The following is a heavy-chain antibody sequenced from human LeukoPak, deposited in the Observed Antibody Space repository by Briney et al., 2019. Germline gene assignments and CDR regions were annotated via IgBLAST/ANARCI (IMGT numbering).Heavy chain of an antibody. Sequence: ASVKVSCKASGGTSCSYAISWVRQAPGQGLEWMGTIIPILGVANYAQKFQGRVTITADKSTSSAYMELSSLRSEDTALYYCARGYYGSSAYYPNDYWGQGTLVTVSS. CDR3: ARGYYGSSAYYPNDY. V-gene: IGHV1-69*04. D-gene: IGHD3-22*01. J-gene: IGHJ4*02. CDR1: GGTSCSYA. CDR2: IIPILGVA.